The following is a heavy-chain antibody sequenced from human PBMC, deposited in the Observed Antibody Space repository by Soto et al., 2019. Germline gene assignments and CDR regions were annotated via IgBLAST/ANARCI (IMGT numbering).Heavy chain of an antibody. CDR3: ARGAYLPSHYGMDV. D-gene: IGHD2-21*01. CDR1: GYSFTSYW. J-gene: IGHJ6*02. V-gene: IGHV5-10-1*01. Sequence: PGESLKISCKGSGYSFTSYWISWVRQMPGKGLEWMGRIDPSDSYTNYSPSFQGHVTISADKSISTAYLQWSSPKASDTAMYYCARGAYLPSHYGMDVWGQGTTVTVSS. CDR2: IDPSDSYT.